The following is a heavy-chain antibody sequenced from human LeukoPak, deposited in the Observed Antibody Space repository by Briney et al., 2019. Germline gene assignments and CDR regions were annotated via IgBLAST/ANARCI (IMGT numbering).Heavy chain of an antibody. CDR2: ISTYNGNT. V-gene: IGHV1-18*01. CDR3: ARDSLPPREAFDI. CDR1: GCTFTSYG. Sequence: ASVKVSCKASGCTFTSYGISWVRQAPGQGLEWMGWISTYNGNTNYAQKLQGRVTMTTDTSTSTAYMELRSLRSDDTAVYYCARDSLPPREAFDIWGQGTMVTVSS. J-gene: IGHJ3*02.